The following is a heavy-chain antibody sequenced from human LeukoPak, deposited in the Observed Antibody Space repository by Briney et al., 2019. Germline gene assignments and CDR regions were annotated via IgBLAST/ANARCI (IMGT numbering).Heavy chain of an antibody. J-gene: IGHJ5*02. V-gene: IGHV3-23*01. Sequence: GGSLRLSCAASGFTFTSYAMSWVRQAPGKGLEWVSAISSSGGSTYYADSVKGRFTISRDNSKNTLYLQMNSLRAEDTAVYYCAKDGPSGREAEFDPWGQGTLVTVSS. CDR2: ISSSGGST. CDR1: GFTFTSYA. CDR3: AKDGPSGREAEFDP. D-gene: IGHD1-26*01.